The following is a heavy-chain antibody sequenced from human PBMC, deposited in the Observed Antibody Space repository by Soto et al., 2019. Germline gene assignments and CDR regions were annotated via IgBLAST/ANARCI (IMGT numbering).Heavy chain of an antibody. V-gene: IGHV3-33*01. CDR3: SRDSRIDILTAYYGPVFDY. CDR2: IWYDGSNK. CDR1: GFTFSSYG. D-gene: IGHD3-9*01. Sequence: GGSLRLSCAASGFTFSSYGMHWVRQAPGKGLEWVAVIWYDGSNKYYADSVKGRFTISRDNSKNTLYLQMNSLRAEDTAVYYCSRDSRIDILTAYYGPVFDYWGQGTLVTVSS. J-gene: IGHJ4*02.